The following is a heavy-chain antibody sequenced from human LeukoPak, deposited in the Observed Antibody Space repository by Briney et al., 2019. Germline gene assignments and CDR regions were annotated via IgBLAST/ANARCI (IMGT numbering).Heavy chain of an antibody. V-gene: IGHV1-8*01. CDR3: ARDEIVGAIGGFDY. CDR1: GYTLTSYD. J-gene: IGHJ4*02. Sequence: GASVKVSCKASGYTLTSYDINWVRQATGQGLEWLGWMNPSSGNTGYAQKFQGRVTMTRDTSISTAYMELSSLRSEDTAVYYCARDEIVGAIGGFDYWGQGTLVTVSS. CDR2: MNPSSGNT. D-gene: IGHD1-26*01.